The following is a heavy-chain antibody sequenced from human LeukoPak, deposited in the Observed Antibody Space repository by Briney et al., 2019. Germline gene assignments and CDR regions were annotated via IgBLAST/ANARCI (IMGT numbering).Heavy chain of an antibody. J-gene: IGHJ4*02. Sequence: GGSLRLSCAASGFTFSSYGMHWVRQAPGKGLEWVAVISYDGSNKYYADSVKGRFTISRDNSKNTLYLQMNSLRAEDTAVYYCVMMDDSSGYAYWGQGTLVTVSS. CDR1: GFTFSSYG. D-gene: IGHD3-22*01. CDR3: VMMDDSSGYAY. V-gene: IGHV3-30*03. CDR2: ISYDGSNK.